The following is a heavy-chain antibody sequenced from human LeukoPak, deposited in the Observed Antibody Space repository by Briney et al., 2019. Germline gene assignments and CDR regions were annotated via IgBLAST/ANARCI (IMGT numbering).Heavy chain of an antibody. CDR1: GFTFSTYD. J-gene: IGHJ4*02. CDR2: IWYDGSNK. D-gene: IGHD3-22*01. Sequence: GGSLRLSCAASGFTFSTYDMHWVRQARGKGLEWVALIWYDGSNKHYADSVKGRFTISRDNSKNTLYLQMNSLRAEDTAVYYCAKDRSSGYYPPGDYWGQGTLVTVSS. CDR3: AKDRSSGYYPPGDY. V-gene: IGHV3-33*06.